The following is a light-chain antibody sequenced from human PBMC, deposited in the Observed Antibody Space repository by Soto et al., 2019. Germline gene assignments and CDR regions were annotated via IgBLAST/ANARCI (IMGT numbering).Light chain of an antibody. J-gene: IGKJ3*01. CDR1: QSVSSS. Sequence: EIVLTQSPATLSLSPGERATLSCRASQSVSSSLAWYQQKPGQAPRLLVYAASNRTTGIPARFSGSGSDTDSTLAISSLAPEDSAVYYCKQRSNWTPGGVTFGPGTKVDLK. V-gene: IGKV3-11*01. CDR3: KQRSNWTPGGVT. CDR2: AAS.